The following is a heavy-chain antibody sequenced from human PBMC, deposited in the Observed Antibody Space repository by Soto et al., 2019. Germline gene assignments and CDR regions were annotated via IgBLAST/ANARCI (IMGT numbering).Heavy chain of an antibody. V-gene: IGHV4-31*03. CDR2: IHYTGST. Sequence: PSETLSLTCTVSGGSISSGGYYWSWIRQHPGKGLEWIGNIHYTGSTSYNPSLKSRITISIDTSKKQFSLKLSSVTAADTAVYFWARDRYIDYGKYYFDYGGQGALVTVS. CDR3: ARDRYIDYGKYYFDY. J-gene: IGHJ4*02. D-gene: IGHD4-17*01. CDR1: GGSISSGGYY.